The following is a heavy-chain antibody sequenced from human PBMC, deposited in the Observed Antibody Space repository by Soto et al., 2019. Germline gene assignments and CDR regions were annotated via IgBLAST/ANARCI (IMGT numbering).Heavy chain of an antibody. CDR1: GGTFSSYA. CDR3: ACVLRVYRYYGDYYYYGMDV. Sequence: QVQLVQSGAEVKKPGSSVKVSCKASGGTFSSYAISWVRQAPGQGLEWMGGIIPIFGTANYAQKFQGRVTITADESTSTAYMELSSLRSEDTAVYYCACVLRVYRYYGDYYYYGMDVWGQGTTVTVSS. D-gene: IGHD2-8*01. J-gene: IGHJ6*02. V-gene: IGHV1-69*01. CDR2: IIPIFGTA.